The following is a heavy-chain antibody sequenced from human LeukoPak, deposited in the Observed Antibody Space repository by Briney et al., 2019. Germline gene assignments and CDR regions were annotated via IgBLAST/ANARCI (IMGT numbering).Heavy chain of an antibody. CDR1: GGSISSSSYC. J-gene: IGHJ5*02. D-gene: IGHD4-11*01. CDR3: ASHSHNWFDP. V-gene: IGHV4-39*07. Sequence: SETLSLTCTVSGGSISSSSYCWGWIRQPPGKGLEWVGSIYYSGSTYYNPSLKSPVNMSVDTSTNQFSLKLSSVTAADTAVYYCASHSHNWFDPWGQGTLVTVSS. CDR2: IYYSGST.